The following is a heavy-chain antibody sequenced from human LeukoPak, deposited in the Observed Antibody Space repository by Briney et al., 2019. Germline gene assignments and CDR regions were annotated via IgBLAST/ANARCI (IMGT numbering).Heavy chain of an antibody. D-gene: IGHD3-16*01. CDR2: ISYDGSNK. J-gene: IGHJ5*02. CDR3: ARSGGIGAGGFDP. CDR1: GFTFSSYG. V-gene: IGHV3-30*03. Sequence: GGSLRLSCAASGFTFSSYGMHWVRQAPGKGLEWVAVISYDGSNKYYADSVKGRFTISRDNSKNTLYLQMNSLRAEDTALYYCARSGGIGAGGFDPRGQGTLVIVSS.